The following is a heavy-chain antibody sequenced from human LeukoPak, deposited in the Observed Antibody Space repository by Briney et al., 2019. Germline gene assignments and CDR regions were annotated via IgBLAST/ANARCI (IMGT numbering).Heavy chain of an antibody. D-gene: IGHD4-17*01. CDR2: IWSDGSNK. Sequence: GGSLRLSCVASGFTFSSYGVHWVRQAPGKGLEWVAFIWSDGSNKYHADSVKGRFTISRDNSKDTLYLQMNSLRAEDTAVYYCARDKGTTCIDNWGQGALVTVSS. CDR1: GFTFSSYG. J-gene: IGHJ4*02. CDR3: ARDKGTTCIDN. V-gene: IGHV3-33*01.